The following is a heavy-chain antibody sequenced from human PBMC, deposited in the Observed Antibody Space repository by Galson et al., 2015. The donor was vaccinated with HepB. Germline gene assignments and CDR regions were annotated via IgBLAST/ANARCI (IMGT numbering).Heavy chain of an antibody. CDR1: GFTFSSYW. J-gene: IGHJ3*02. D-gene: IGHD2-15*01. V-gene: IGHV3-74*01. CDR2: ISNDGTSK. Sequence: SLRLSCAASGFTFSSYWMHWVRQGPGKGLVWVSRISNDGTSKCYADSVKGRFTVSRDNTKNTLYLQMNSLRAEDTAVYYCVKDRGCSGGNCYYDAFDIWGQGTMVTVSS. CDR3: VKDRGCSGGNCYYDAFDI.